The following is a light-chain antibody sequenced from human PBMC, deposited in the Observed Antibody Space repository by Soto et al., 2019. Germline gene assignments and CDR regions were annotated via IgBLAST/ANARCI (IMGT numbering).Light chain of an antibody. CDR2: DVS. J-gene: IGLJ1*01. Sequence: QSALTQAASVSGSPGQSITISCTGTSSDIGFYNYVSWYQQHPGKAPKLIIYDVSNRPSGVSNRFSGSKSGNTASLTISGLQAEDEADYYCSSYTSTSTPYVFGSGTKLTVL. CDR3: SSYTSTSTPYV. V-gene: IGLV2-14*01. CDR1: SSDIGFYNY.